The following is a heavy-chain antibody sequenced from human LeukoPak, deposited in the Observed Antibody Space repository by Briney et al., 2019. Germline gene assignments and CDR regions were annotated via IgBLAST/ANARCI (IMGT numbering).Heavy chain of an antibody. CDR2: ISSSSSYI. D-gene: IGHD1-26*01. CDR1: GFTFSSYS. Sequence: GGSLRLSYAASGFTFSSYSMNWVRQAPGKGLEWVSSISSSSSYIYYADSVKGRFTISRDNAKNSLYLQMNSLRAEDTAVYYCARERVGATGFDYWGQGTLVTVSS. J-gene: IGHJ4*02. CDR3: ARERVGATGFDY. V-gene: IGHV3-21*01.